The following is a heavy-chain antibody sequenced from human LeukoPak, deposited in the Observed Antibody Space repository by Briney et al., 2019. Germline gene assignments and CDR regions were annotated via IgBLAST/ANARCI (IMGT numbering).Heavy chain of an antibody. D-gene: IGHD2-21*01. J-gene: IGHJ4*02. V-gene: IGHV4-39*07. CDR3: ARDHASRSRLTHRLWNYFDY. CDR1: GGSISSSSYY. Sequence: PSETLSLTCTVSGGSISSSSYYWGWIRQPPGKGLEWIGSIYYSGSTYYNPSLKSRVTISVDTSKNQFSLKLSSVTAADTAVYYCARDHASRSRLTHRLWNYFDYWGQGTLVTVSS. CDR2: IYYSGST.